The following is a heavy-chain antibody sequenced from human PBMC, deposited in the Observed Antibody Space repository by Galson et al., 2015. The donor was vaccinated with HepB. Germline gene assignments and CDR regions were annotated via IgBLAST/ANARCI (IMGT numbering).Heavy chain of an antibody. CDR1: GFTVSSSY. V-gene: IGHV3-53*01. CDR3: ARGLGYCSSTSCFLPFDY. J-gene: IGHJ4*02. CDR2: IYSGGST. D-gene: IGHD2-2*01. Sequence: SLRLSCAASGFTVSSSYMSWVRQAPGKGLEWVSVIYSGGSTYYADSVKGRFTISRDNSKNTLYLQMNSLRAEDTAVYYCARGLGYCSSTSCFLPFDYWGQGTLVTVSS.